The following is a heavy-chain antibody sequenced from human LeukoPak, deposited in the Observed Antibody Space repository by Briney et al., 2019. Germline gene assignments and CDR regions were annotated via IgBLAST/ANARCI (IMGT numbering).Heavy chain of an antibody. CDR3: TRDRSTSGSQNY. D-gene: IGHD1-26*01. V-gene: IGHV1-18*01. CDR2: IYNGNT. Sequence: GAPVKPSGTTSGYTFTSYGIGWVRQAPGQGLEWMAWIYNGNTNDAQNLQGRVTVTTDTSTTSAYMELRSLRSDDTAVYYCTRDRSTSGSQNYWGQGTLV. CDR1: GYTFTSYG. J-gene: IGHJ4*02.